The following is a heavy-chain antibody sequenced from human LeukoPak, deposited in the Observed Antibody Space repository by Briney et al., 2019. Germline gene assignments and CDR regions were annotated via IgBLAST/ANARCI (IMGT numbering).Heavy chain of an antibody. CDR2: IYSGGST. Sequence: GGSLTLSCAASGFTVSSNYMSCVRQAPGKGLGWVSVIYSGGSTYYADSVKGRFTISRDNSKNTLHLQMNSLRAEDTAVYYCAKDLSYGDYGAFFDYWGQGTLVTVSS. J-gene: IGHJ4*02. V-gene: IGHV3-53*01. D-gene: IGHD4-17*01. CDR1: GFTVSSNY. CDR3: AKDLSYGDYGAFFDY.